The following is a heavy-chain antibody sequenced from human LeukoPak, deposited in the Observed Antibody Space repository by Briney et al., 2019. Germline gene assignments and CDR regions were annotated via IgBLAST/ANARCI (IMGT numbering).Heavy chain of an antibody. CDR3: ARLLRNIAAAVYYFDY. CDR2: IYPGDSDT. CDR1: GYNFTSYW. J-gene: IGHJ4*02. Sequence: GESLKISSKGSGYNFTSYWIGWVRQMPGKGLEWMGIIYPGDSDTRYSPSFQGQVTISADKSISTASLQWSSLKASDTAMYYCARLLRNIAAAVYYFDYWGQGTLVTVSS. V-gene: IGHV5-51*01. D-gene: IGHD6-13*01.